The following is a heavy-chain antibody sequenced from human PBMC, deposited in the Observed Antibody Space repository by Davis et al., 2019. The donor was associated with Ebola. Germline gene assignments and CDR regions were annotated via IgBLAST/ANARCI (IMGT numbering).Heavy chain of an antibody. CDR2: ISHSGNT. V-gene: IGHV4-30-2*01. D-gene: IGHD6-19*01. Sequence: MPSETLSLTCAVPGGLIGGSAYAWNWIRQPPGKGLERVGYISHSGNTYYNPSLESRVTISVGKSKNQFSLKLSSVTAADTAVYYCVRDSRWLVPGTYYYYGMGVWGQGTTVTVSS. J-gene: IGHJ6*02. CDR1: GGLIGGSAYA. CDR3: VRDSRWLVPGTYYYYGMGV.